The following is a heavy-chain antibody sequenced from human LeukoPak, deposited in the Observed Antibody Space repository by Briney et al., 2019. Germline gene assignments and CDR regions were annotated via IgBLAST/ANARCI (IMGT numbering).Heavy chain of an antibody. J-gene: IGHJ4*02. Sequence: SETLSLTCTVSSYSISSGYFWGWIRQFPGKGLEWIGNIHRSGSTSYNPSLKSRVTISVDTPKNQFSLNLSSVTAADTAVYYCARGVDYWGQGTLVTVSS. V-gene: IGHV4-38-2*02. CDR3: ARGVDY. CDR1: SYSISSGYF. CDR2: IHRSGST.